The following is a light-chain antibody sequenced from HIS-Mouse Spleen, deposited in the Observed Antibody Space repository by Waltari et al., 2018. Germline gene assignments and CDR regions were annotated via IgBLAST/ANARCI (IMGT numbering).Light chain of an antibody. V-gene: IGKV3-20*01. CDR1: QRVSSSY. J-gene: IGKJ2*01. CDR2: GAS. Sequence: EIVLTPSPGTLSLSTGERATPSCRASQRVSSSYLAWYQQQPGQAPRLLIYGASSRAAGIPDRFSGSGSGTDFTLTISRLEPEDFAVYYCQQYGSSPTFGQGTKLEIK. CDR3: QQYGSSPT.